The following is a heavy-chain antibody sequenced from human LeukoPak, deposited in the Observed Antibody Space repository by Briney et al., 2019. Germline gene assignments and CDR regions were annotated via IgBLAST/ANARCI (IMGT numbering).Heavy chain of an antibody. V-gene: IGHV1-69*04. CDR3: ARDQQQWLNFDY. J-gene: IGHJ4*02. D-gene: IGHD6-19*01. CDR2: IIPILGIA. CDR1: GGTFSSYA. Sequence: SMKVSCKASGGTFSSYAISWVRQAPGQGLEWMGRIIPILGIANYAQKFQGRVTITADKSTSTAYMELSSLRSEDTAVYYCARDQQQWLNFDYWGQGTLVTVSS.